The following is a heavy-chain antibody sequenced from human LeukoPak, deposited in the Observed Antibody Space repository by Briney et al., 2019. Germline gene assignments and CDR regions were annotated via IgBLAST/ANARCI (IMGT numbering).Heavy chain of an antibody. CDR3: ARAGDGYNYVL. D-gene: IGHD5-24*01. Sequence: PSETLSLTCTVSGGSISSYYWSWIRQPPGKGLEWIGYIYYSGSTNYNPSLKSRVTISVDTSKNQFSLKLGSVTAADTAVYYCARAGDGYNYVLWGQGTLVTVSS. CDR1: GGSISSYY. J-gene: IGHJ4*02. CDR2: IYYSGST. V-gene: IGHV4-59*01.